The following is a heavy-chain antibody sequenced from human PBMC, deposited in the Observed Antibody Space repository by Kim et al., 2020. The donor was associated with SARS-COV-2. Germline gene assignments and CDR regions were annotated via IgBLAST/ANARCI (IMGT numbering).Heavy chain of an antibody. Sequence: ADPVRGRWHISRDNSKNTLFLQMNGLRSEDAAVYYCAKDRGITGRNGFFDYWGQGTLVTVSS. J-gene: IGHJ4*02. V-gene: IGHV3-30*02. D-gene: IGHD1-20*01. CDR3: AKDRGITGRNGFFDY.